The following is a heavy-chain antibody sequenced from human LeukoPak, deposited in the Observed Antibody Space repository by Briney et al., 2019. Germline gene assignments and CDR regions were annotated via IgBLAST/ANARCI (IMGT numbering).Heavy chain of an antibody. V-gene: IGHV3-23*01. CDR2: ISGSGGST. CDR1: GFTFSSYW. D-gene: IGHD3-10*01. CDR3: AKANMVRGVIFYYYMDV. Sequence: GGSLRLSCAASGFTFSSYWMSWVRQAPGKGLEWVSAISGSGGSTYYADSVKGRFTISRDNSKNTLHLQMNSLRAEDTAVYYCAKANMVRGVIFYYYMDVWGKGTTVTVSS. J-gene: IGHJ6*03.